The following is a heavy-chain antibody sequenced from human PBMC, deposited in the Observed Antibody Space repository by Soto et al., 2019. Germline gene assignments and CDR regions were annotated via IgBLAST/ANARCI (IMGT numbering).Heavy chain of an antibody. D-gene: IGHD6-19*01. J-gene: IGHJ5*02. CDR2: INSDGSST. Sequence: EVQLVESGGGLVQPGGSLRLSCAASGFTFSSCWMHWVRQAPGKGLVWVSRINSDGSSTSYADSVKGRFTISRDNAKNTLYLQMNSLRAEDTAVYYCAREMGRAVAESWFDPWGQGTLVTVSS. CDR1: GFTFSSCW. CDR3: AREMGRAVAESWFDP. V-gene: IGHV3-74*01.